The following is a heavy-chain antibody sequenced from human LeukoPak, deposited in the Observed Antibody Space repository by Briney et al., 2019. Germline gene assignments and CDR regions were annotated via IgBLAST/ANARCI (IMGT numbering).Heavy chain of an antibody. D-gene: IGHD3-9*01. CDR2: IWSDGSNE. J-gene: IGHJ4*02. CDR1: GFTFSSYG. CDR3: ARTYNIRYFDT. Sequence: PGGSLRLSCAASGFTFSSYGMHWVRQAPGKGLEWVAVIWSDGSNEYYADSVKGRFTISRDNSKNTLYLQMSSLRAVDTAVYYCARTYNIRYFDTWGQRTLVTVSS. V-gene: IGHV3-33*01.